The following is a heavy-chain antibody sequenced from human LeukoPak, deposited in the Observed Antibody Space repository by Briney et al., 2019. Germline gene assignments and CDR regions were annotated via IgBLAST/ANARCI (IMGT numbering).Heavy chain of an antibody. J-gene: IGHJ3*02. CDR1: GFTFSSYS. CDR3: ARESSGSGSYYYDAFDI. CDR2: ISSSSSYI. V-gene: IGHV3-21*01. D-gene: IGHD3-10*01. Sequence: GGSLRLSCAASGFTFSSYSMNWVRQAPGKGLEWVSSISSSSSYIYYADSVKGRFTISRDNAKNSLYLQVNSLRAEDTAVYYCARESSGSGSYYYDAFDIWGQGTMVTVSS.